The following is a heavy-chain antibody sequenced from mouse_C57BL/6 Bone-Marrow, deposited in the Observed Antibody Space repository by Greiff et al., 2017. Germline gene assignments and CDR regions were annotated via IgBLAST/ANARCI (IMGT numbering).Heavy chain of an antibody. J-gene: IGHJ3*01. V-gene: IGHV2-9-1*01. CDR3: ARFYYGSPFAY. CDR1: GFSLTSYA. Sequence: VQRVESGPGLVAPSQSLSITCTVSGFSLTSYAISWVRQPPGKGLEWLGLIWTGGGTNYNSALKSRLSISKDNSKSQVFLKMNSLQTDDTARYYCARFYYGSPFAYWGQGTLVTVSA. D-gene: IGHD1-1*01. CDR2: IWTGGGT.